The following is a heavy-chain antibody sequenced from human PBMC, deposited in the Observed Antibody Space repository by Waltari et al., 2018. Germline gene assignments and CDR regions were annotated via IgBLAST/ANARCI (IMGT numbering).Heavy chain of an antibody. Sequence: QVQLVESGGGVVQPGRSLRLSCAASEFPLSSYAMHWVRQAPGKGLEWVAVISYNGRNIYYVDSVKGRFTISRDNSKKTLYMQMNSLRVEDTAVYYCARDYCDRSNCHGMDVWGQGTTVTVSS. CDR1: EFPLSSYA. CDR2: ISYNGRNI. CDR3: ARDYCDRSNCHGMDV. D-gene: IGHD3-22*01. J-gene: IGHJ6*02. V-gene: IGHV3-30*04.